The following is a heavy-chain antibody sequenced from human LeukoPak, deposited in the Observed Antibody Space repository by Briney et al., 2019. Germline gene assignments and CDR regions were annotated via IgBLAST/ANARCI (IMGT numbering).Heavy chain of an antibody. V-gene: IGHV1-18*01. J-gene: IGHJ3*01. Sequence: GASVKVSCKTSGYSFSTYGISWVRQAPGQGLEWMGWISAYNGNTNYARKFQGRVTMTTDTSTSTAHLEMRSLRPDDTAVYYCARETIEAFDVWGQGTMVTVSS. CDR1: GYSFSTYG. CDR2: ISAYNGNT. CDR3: ARETIEAFDV. D-gene: IGHD4/OR15-4a*01.